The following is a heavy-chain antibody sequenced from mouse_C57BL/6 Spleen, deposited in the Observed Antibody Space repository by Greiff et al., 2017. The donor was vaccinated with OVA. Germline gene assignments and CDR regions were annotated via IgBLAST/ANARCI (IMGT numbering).Heavy chain of an antibody. CDR3: ARGDYYGSSPHFDV. D-gene: IGHD1-1*01. Sequence: VQIQQNGAELVRPGSSVKLSCKASGYTFTSYWMHWVKQRPIQGLEWIGNIDPSDSETHYNQKFKDKATLTVDKSSSTAYMQLSSLTSEDSAVYYCARGDYYGSSPHFDVWGTGTTVTVSS. CDR2: IDPSDSET. CDR1: GYTFTSYW. J-gene: IGHJ1*03. V-gene: IGHV1-52*01.